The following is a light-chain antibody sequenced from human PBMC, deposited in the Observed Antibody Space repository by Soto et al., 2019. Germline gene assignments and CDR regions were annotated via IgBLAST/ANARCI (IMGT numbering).Light chain of an antibody. CDR2: TTS. Sequence: QSVVTQPPSVSGTPGQGVIISCSNVGRHEVSWYQQVPGMAPKLLIHTTSQRPSGVPDRFSSSKAGTSASLAIRGLLSDDEADYFCSSWDDSLSCVVFGRGTKLTVL. CDR1: NVGRHE. J-gene: IGLJ2*01. V-gene: IGLV1-44*01. CDR3: SSWDDSLSCVV.